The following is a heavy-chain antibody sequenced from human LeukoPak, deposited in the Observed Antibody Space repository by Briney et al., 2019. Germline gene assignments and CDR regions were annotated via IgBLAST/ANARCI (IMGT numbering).Heavy chain of an antibody. J-gene: IGHJ4*02. CDR1: GGSISSGSYY. Sequence: PSQTLSLTCTVSGGSISSGSYYWSWIRQPAGKGLEWIGRIYTSGSTNYNPSLKSRVTISVDTSKNQFSLKLSSVTAADTAVYYCARKSGYARDSWGQGNLVTVSS. CDR3: ARKSGYARDS. D-gene: IGHD5-12*01. CDR2: IYTSGST. V-gene: IGHV4-61*02.